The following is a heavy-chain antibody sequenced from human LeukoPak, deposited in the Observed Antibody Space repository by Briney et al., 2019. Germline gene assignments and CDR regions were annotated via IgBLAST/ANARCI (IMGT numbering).Heavy chain of an antibody. CDR1: GFSLSTSGVG. CDR3: AHSLLRMEQWLPTGYFDY. CDR2: IYWDDDK. V-gene: IGHV2-5*02. D-gene: IGHD6-19*01. Sequence: ESGPTLVKPTQTLTLTCTFSGFSLSTSGVGVGWIRQPPGKALEWLALIYWDDDKRYSPSLKSRLTITKDTSKNQVVLTMTNMDPVDTATYYCAHSLLRMEQWLPTGYFDYWGQGTLVTVSS. J-gene: IGHJ4*02.